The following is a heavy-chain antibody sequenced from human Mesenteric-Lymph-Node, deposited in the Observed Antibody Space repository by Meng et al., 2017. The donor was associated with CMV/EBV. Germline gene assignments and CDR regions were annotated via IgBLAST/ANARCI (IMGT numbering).Heavy chain of an antibody. V-gene: IGHV1-2*02. Sequence: CKASGYTFTSYDINWVRQATGQGLEWMGWMNPNSGDTNYAQKFQGRATMTRDTSISTAYMELSRLRSDDTAMYYCARGRHPYAFFDYWGQGTLVTVSS. D-gene: IGHD2-2*01. J-gene: IGHJ4*02. CDR1: GYTFTSYD. CDR3: ARGRHPYAFFDY. CDR2: MNPNSGDT.